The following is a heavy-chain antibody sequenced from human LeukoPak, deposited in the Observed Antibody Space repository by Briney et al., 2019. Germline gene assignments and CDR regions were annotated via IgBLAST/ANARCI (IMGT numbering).Heavy chain of an antibody. V-gene: IGHV3-33*01. J-gene: IGHJ4*02. CDR2: IWYDGSNK. D-gene: IGHD6-19*01. Sequence: GGSLRVSCAASGFTFSSYGIHWVRQAPGKGLEWVTVIWYDGSNKYYADSVKGRFTISRDNSMNTLYLQMNSLRVEDTAVYYCAREAAVAGKGGFDYWGQGTLVTVSS. CDR3: AREAAVAGKGGFDY. CDR1: GFTFSSYG.